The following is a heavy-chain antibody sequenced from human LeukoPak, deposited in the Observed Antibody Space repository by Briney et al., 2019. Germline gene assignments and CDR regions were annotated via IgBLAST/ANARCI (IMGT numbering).Heavy chain of an antibody. Sequence: GRSLRLSCAASGFTFSSYAMHWLRQAPGKGLEWVAVISYDGSNKYYADSVKGRFTISRDNSKNTLYLQMNSLRAEDTAVYYGGGVVLDYGGNSMWAFDIWGEGTMVTVSS. CDR2: ISYDGSNK. CDR3: GGVVLDYGGNSMWAFDI. CDR1: GFTFSSYA. D-gene: IGHD4-23*01. V-gene: IGHV3-30-3*01. J-gene: IGHJ3*02.